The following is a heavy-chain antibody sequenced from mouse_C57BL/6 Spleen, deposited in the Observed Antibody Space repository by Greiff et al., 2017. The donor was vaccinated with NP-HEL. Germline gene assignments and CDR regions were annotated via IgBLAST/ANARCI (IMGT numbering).Heavy chain of an antibody. J-gene: IGHJ4*01. Sequence: VQLQQSGAELVKPGASVKISCKASGYAFSSYWMNWVKQRPGKGLEWIGQIYPGDGDTNYNGKFKGKATLTADKSSSTAYMQLSSLTSEDSAVYFCAREGYYGSFYAMDYWGQGTSVTVSS. CDR1: GYAFSSYW. D-gene: IGHD1-1*01. CDR2: IYPGDGDT. CDR3: AREGYYGSFYAMDY. V-gene: IGHV1-80*01.